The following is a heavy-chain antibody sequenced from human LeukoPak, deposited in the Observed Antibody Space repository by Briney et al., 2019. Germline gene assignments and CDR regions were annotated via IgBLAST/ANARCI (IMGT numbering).Heavy chain of an antibody. CDR1: GFSFSNYW. Sequence: SGGSLRLSCAASGFSFSNYWMSWVRQAPGKGLEWVACISENGRAKPYVASVRGRFTISRDNTKNSLYLQMNSLRVEDTAVYYCARGGAAAARKRGIDYWGQGTLVTVSS. V-gene: IGHV3-7*01. CDR3: ARGGAAAARKRGIDY. D-gene: IGHD6-13*01. CDR2: ISENGRAK. J-gene: IGHJ4*02.